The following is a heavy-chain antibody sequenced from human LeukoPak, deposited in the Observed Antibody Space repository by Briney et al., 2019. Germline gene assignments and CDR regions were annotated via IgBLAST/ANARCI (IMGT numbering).Heavy chain of an antibody. CDR3: ARDGTAAGLYFDL. V-gene: IGHV3-7*01. CDR1: GFTFSSYW. D-gene: IGHD6-13*01. CDR2: IRQDGGEK. J-gene: IGHJ4*01. Sequence: PGGSLRLSCAVSGFTFSSYWMNWVRQAPGKGLEWVASIRQDGGEKSYVDSVKGRFTISRDNTKNPLYLQINSLRAEDTAVYYCARDGTAAGLYFDLWGQGTLVTVSS.